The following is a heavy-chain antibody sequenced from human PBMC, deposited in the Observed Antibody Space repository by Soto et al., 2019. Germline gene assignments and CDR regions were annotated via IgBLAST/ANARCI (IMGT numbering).Heavy chain of an antibody. D-gene: IGHD3-22*01. V-gene: IGHV4-59*01. J-gene: IGHJ3*02. CDR3: ARDRPYYYDSSGRNDAFDI. CDR2: IYYSGST. Sequence: SETLSLTCTVSGGSISSYYWSWIRPPPGKGLEWIGYIYYSGSTNYNPSLKSRVTISVDTSKNQFSLKLSSVTAADTAVYYCARDRPYYYDSSGRNDAFDIWGQGTMVTVSS. CDR1: GGSISSYY.